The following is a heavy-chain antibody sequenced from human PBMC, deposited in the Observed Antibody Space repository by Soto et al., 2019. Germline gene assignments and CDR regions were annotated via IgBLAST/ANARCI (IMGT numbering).Heavy chain of an antibody. CDR2: IVVGSGNT. CDR1: GFTFTSSA. V-gene: IGHV1-58*01. Sequence: SVKVSCKASGFTFTSSAVQWVRQARGQRLEWIGWIVVGSGNTNYAQKFQERVTITRDMSTSTAYMELSRLRSEDTAVYYCAADASHDYYDSSGYSIWGQGTLVTVST. D-gene: IGHD3-22*01. J-gene: IGHJ4*02. CDR3: AADASHDYYDSSGYSI.